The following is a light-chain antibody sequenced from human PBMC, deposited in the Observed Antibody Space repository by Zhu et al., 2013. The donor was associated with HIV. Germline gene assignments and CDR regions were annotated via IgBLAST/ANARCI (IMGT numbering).Light chain of an antibody. CDR3: QQYESYYPT. J-gene: IGKJ1*01. CDR2: AAS. Sequence: EIVMTQSPATLSVSPGDTATLSCRASQSVTNNLAWYQQKVGQAPRLLIYAASTRVAGVPGRFTGSGSGTEFTLTISSLQPDDFATYYCQQYESYYPTFGQGTKVQIK. V-gene: IGKV3-15*01. CDR1: QSVTNN.